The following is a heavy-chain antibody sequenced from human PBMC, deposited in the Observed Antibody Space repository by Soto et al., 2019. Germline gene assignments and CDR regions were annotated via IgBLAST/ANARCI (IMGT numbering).Heavy chain of an antibody. J-gene: IGHJ6*02. V-gene: IGHV3-30*01. D-gene: IGHD3-22*01. CDR1: GFTFKNVP. Sequence: QVQLLESGGGVVQPGQSLRLSCEGSGFTFKNVPMFWVRQAPCNGLECVESVSFNGTKTFYADSLKCRFTVSRVNSMDTVYLQMESPRPEDPAVYFCVIDGRDGSSVRCDTPGRVYGLDVWGQGTAVTVSS. CDR3: VIDGRDGSSVRCDTPGRVYGLDV. CDR2: VSFNGTKT.